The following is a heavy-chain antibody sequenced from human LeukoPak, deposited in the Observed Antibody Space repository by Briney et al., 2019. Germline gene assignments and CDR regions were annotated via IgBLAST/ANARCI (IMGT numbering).Heavy chain of an antibody. J-gene: IGHJ6*03. V-gene: IGHV4-59*11. CDR1: GGSISSHY. CDR3: AREPSIAVMDV. Sequence: SETLSLTCTASGGSISSHYWSWIRQPPGKGLEWIGYIYYSGSTNYNPSLKSRVTISVDTSKNQFSLKLSSVTAADTAVYYCAREPSIAVMDVWGKGTTVTVSS. CDR2: IYYSGST. D-gene: IGHD6-6*01.